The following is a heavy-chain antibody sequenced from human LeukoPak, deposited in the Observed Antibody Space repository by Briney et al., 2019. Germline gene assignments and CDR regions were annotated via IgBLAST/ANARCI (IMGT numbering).Heavy chain of an antibody. V-gene: IGHV3-48*03. J-gene: IGHJ4*02. CDR1: GFTYSSYE. CDR3: ARDAVIAAAGIDY. D-gene: IGHD6-13*01. Sequence: GGSLRLSCAASGFTYSSYEMNWVREAPGKGLEGVSYISSSGSTIYCADSVKGLFTISRDSAKNSLYLEMNTLRAEDSAVYYCARDAVIAAAGIDYWGQGTLFTVSS. CDR2: ISSSGSTI.